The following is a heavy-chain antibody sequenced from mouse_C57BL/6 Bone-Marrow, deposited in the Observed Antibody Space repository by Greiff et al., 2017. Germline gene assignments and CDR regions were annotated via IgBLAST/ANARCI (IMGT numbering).Heavy chain of an antibody. Sequence: EVKLVESEGGLVQPGSSMKLSCTASGFTFSDYYMAWVRQVPEKGLEWVANINYDGSSTYYLDSLKSRFIISRDNAKNILYRQMSSLKSEDTATYYCARETFDGGFAYWGQGTLVTVSA. CDR1: GFTFSDYY. CDR3: ARETFDGGFAY. J-gene: IGHJ3*01. CDR2: INYDGSST. V-gene: IGHV5-16*01.